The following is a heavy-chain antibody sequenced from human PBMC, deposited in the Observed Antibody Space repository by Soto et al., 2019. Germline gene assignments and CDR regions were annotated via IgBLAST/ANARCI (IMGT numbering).Heavy chain of an antibody. Sequence: SVKVSCKASGGTFSSYAISWVRQAPGQGLEWMGEIIPIFGTANYTQKFQGRVTITADESTSTAYMELSSLRSEDTAVYYCARDRGPSSGYYPYWFDPWGQGTLVTVSS. CDR1: GGTFSSYA. J-gene: IGHJ5*02. V-gene: IGHV1-69*13. D-gene: IGHD3-22*01. CDR3: ARDRGPSSGYYPYWFDP. CDR2: IIPIFGTA.